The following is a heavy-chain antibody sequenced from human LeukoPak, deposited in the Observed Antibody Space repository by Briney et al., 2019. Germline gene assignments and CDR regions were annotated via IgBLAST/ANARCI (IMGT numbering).Heavy chain of an antibody. CDR3: ATSTIFGVVII. CDR1: GGSISSGDYY. D-gene: IGHD3-3*01. Sequence: SETLSLTCTVSGGSISSGDYYWSWIRQHPGKGLEWIGYIYYSGSTYYNPSLKSRVTISVDTSKNQFSLKLSSVTAADTAVYYCATSTIFGVVIIWGQGTLVTVSS. J-gene: IGHJ4*02. V-gene: IGHV4-31*03. CDR2: IYYSGST.